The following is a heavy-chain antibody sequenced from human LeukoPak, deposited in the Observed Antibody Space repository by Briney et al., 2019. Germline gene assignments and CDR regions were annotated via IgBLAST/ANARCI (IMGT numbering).Heavy chain of an antibody. D-gene: IGHD2-21*01. CDR3: ARGDPTYCGGDCYPLGY. CDR1: GGSFSGYY. CDR2: INHSGST. V-gene: IGHV4-34*01. Sequence: PSETLSLTCAVYGGSFSGYYWSWIRQPPGKGLEWIGEINHSGSTNYNPSLKSRVTISVDTSKNQFSLKLSSVTAVDTAVYYCARGDPTYCGGDCYPLGYWGQGTLVTVSS. J-gene: IGHJ4*02.